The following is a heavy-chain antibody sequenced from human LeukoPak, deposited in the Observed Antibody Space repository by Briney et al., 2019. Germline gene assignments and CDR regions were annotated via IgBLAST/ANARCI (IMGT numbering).Heavy chain of an antibody. Sequence: PGRSPRLSCAASGFTFSSYAMHWVRQAPGKGLEWVAVISYDGSNKYYADSVKGRFTISRDNSKNTLYLQMNSLRAEDTAVYYCGSPCSTSCYEDTVVDAWGQGTTVTVSS. CDR2: ISYDGSNK. CDR3: GSPCSTSCYEDTVVDA. V-gene: IGHV3-30-3*01. CDR1: GFTFSSYA. J-gene: IGHJ6*02. D-gene: IGHD2-2*01.